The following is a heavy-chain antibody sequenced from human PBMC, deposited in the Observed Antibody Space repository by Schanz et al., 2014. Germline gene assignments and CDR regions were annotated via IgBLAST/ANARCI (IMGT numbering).Heavy chain of an antibody. V-gene: IGHV3-53*01. J-gene: IGHJ3*01. CDR1: GFTVNTNY. CDR2: IGSGSSV. D-gene: IGHD3-22*01. CDR3: ARGREVVAKIFDV. Sequence: EVQLVESGGGLIQPGGSLRLSCAVSGFTVNTNYMSWVRQAPGKGLEWVSRMIGSGSSVFYADSVKGRFTISRDNSKNTLYLQMKSLRVEDTGVYYCARGREVVAKIFDVWGQGTMVTVSS.